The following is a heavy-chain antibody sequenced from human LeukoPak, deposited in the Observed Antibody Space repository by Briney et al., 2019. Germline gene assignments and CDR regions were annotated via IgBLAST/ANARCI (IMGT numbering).Heavy chain of an antibody. CDR2: INHDGIST. D-gene: IGHD3-9*01. CDR1: GFTFSHSW. J-gene: IGHJ4*02. V-gene: IGHV3-74*01. Sequence: GGSLRLSCAASGFTFSHSWMHWVRQAPGKGLVWVSRINHDGISTAYADSVKGRFTISRDNAKNTLYLQMNSLRVEDTAVYYCARGLRYFDWTFDYWGQGALDTVSS. CDR3: ARGLRYFDWTFDY.